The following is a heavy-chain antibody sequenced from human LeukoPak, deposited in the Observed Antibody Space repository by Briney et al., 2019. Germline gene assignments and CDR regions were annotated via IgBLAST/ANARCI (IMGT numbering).Heavy chain of an antibody. CDR2: ISGGSSGST. Sequence: GGSLRLSCAASGFTFSDYAMSWVRQAPGKGLEWLSVISGGSSGSTYYADSVKGRFTISRDNSKNTLYLQMNSLRAEDTAVYYCAKDQETYCGGDCSLDAFDIWGQGTMVTVSS. J-gene: IGHJ3*02. CDR1: GFTFSDYA. V-gene: IGHV3-23*01. CDR3: AKDQETYCGGDCSLDAFDI. D-gene: IGHD2-21*02.